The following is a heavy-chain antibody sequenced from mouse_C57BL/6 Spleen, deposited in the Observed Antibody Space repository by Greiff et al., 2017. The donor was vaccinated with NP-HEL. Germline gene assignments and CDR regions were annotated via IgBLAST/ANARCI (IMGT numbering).Heavy chain of an antibody. Sequence: QVQLKQPGAELVMPGASVKLSCKASGYTFTSYWMHWVKQRPGQGLEWIGEIDPSDSYTNYNQKFKGKSTLTVDKSSSTAYMQLSSLTSEDSAVYYCARGDSSGYLYYAMDYWGQGTSVTVSS. CDR3: ARGDSSGYLYYAMDY. J-gene: IGHJ4*01. V-gene: IGHV1-69*01. D-gene: IGHD3-2*02. CDR2: IDPSDSYT. CDR1: GYTFTSYW.